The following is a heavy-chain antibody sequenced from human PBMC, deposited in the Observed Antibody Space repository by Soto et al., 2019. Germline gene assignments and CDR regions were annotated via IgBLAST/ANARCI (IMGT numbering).Heavy chain of an antibody. V-gene: IGHV4-61*01. CDR1: GDSVSSDRYF. CDR3: ARIVVGATVDL. CDR2: ISYTGDT. D-gene: IGHD1-26*01. Sequence: SETLSLTGSVSGDSVSSDRYFWTCIRQPPGKGLEWIAYISYTGDTNYNPSLKSRVTISVDTSRNQFSLTLTSVTAADTAVYFCARIVVGATVDLWGQGSLVTSPQ. J-gene: IGHJ5*02.